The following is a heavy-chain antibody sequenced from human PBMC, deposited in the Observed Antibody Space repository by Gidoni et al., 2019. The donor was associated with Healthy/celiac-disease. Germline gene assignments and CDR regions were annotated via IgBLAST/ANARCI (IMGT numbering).Heavy chain of an antibody. J-gene: IGHJ4*02. V-gene: IGHV3-9*01. CDR3: AKVPLYSSSWYGTPYFDY. CDR2: ISWNSGSI. Sequence: EVQLVESGGGLVQPGRSLRLSCAASGFTFDDCAMHWVRQAPGKGLEWVSGISWNSGSIGYADSVKGRFTISRDNAKNSLYLQMNSLRAEDTALYYCAKVPLYSSSWYGTPYFDYWGQGTLVTVSS. CDR1: GFTFDDCA. D-gene: IGHD6-13*01.